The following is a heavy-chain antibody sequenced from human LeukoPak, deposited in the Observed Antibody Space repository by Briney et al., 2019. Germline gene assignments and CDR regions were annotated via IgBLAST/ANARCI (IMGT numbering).Heavy chain of an antibody. CDR2: ISSSSSTI. CDR1: GFTFSSYS. Sequence: GGSLRLSCAASGFTFSSYSMNWVRQAPGKGLEWVSYISSSSSTIYYADSVKGRFTISRDNAKNSLYLQMNSLRAEDTAVYYCASGLLWFGESGFDYWGQGTLVTVSS. CDR3: ASGLLWFGESGFDY. J-gene: IGHJ4*02. D-gene: IGHD3-10*01. V-gene: IGHV3-48*04.